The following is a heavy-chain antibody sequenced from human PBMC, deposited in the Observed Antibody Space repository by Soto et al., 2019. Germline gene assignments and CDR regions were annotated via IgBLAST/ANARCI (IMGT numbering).Heavy chain of an antibody. D-gene: IGHD3-22*01. V-gene: IGHV3-33*01. CDR3: ARDGWYSDWSSGYYFGFFYYRCGMHV. J-gene: IGHJ6*02. CDR2: IWYDGSNK. CDR1: GFTFSSYG. Sequence: QVQLVESGGGVVQPGRSLRLSCAASGFTFSSYGMHWVRQAPGKGLEWVAVIWYDGSNKYYADSVKGRFTISRDNSKNTLYLQKTSLRGEDTAVSYCARDGWYSDWSSGYYFGFFYYRCGMHVGGRGWTVTVSS.